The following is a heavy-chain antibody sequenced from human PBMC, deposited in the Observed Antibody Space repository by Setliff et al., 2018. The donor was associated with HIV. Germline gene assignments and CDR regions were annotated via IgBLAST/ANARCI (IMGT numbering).Heavy chain of an antibody. D-gene: IGHD3-22*01. V-gene: IGHV4-4*07. Sequence: LTCTVSGGSISSYYWSWIRQPAGRGLEWIGRIYTSGSTNYNPSLKSRVTMSVDTSKNQFSLKLSSVTAADTAVYYCAAVKDYYDSSGVEAFDIWGQGTMVTVSS. CDR2: IYTSGST. CDR3: AAVKDYYDSSGVEAFDI. CDR1: GGSISSYY. J-gene: IGHJ3*02.